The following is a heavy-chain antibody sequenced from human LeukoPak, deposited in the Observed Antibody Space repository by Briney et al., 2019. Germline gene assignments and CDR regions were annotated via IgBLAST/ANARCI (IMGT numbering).Heavy chain of an antibody. J-gene: IGHJ4*02. Sequence: GGSLRLSCAASGFTFSSYEMNWVRQAPGKGLEWVSYISSSGSTIYYADSVKGRFTISRDNAKNSLYLQMNSLRAEDTAVYYCARDKSYYDSSGYSFDYWGQGTLVTVSS. D-gene: IGHD3-22*01. CDR2: ISSSGSTI. V-gene: IGHV3-48*03. CDR3: ARDKSYYDSSGYSFDY. CDR1: GFTFSSYE.